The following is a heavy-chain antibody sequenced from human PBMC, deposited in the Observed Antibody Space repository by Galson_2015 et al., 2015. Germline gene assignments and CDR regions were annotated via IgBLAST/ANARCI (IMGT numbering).Heavy chain of an antibody. D-gene: IGHD4-17*01. Sequence: SLRLSCAASGFTVATHYMSWVRQAPGKGLEWVSVIYSDGRSFYGDSVTGRFAISSDSSKNALYLQMNSLRAEDTAVYYCARAPLRDYGDYLDYWGQGALVTVSS. CDR2: IYSDGRS. V-gene: IGHV3-53*01. CDR1: GFTVATHY. J-gene: IGHJ4*02. CDR3: ARAPLRDYGDYLDY.